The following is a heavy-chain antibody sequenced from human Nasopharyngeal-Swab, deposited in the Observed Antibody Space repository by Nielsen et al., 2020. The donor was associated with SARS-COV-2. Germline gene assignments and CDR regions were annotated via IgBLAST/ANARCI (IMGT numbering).Heavy chain of an antibody. CDR2: ISSTGGST. Sequence: GGSLRLSCAASGFTFSSYAMSWVRQAPGKGLEWVSGISSTGGSTYYADSVKGWFTISRDNSKNTLYVQMNSLRAEDTAVYYCAPRAFGVDKGRGMDVWGQGTTVTVSS. V-gene: IGHV3-23*01. CDR3: APRAFGVDKGRGMDV. D-gene: IGHD3-3*01. J-gene: IGHJ6*02. CDR1: GFTFSSYA.